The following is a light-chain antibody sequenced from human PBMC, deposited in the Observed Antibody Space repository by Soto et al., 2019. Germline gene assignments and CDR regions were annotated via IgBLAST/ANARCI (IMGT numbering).Light chain of an antibody. CDR3: NSYTRDSTWV. J-gene: IGLJ3*02. Sequence: QSVLTQPASVSGSPGQSIAISCTGTSSDISTYDYVSWYQQLPGKAPKVLIYEVTYRPSGVSNRFSGSKSGNTASLTISGLQAEDEADYYCNSYTRDSTWVFGGGTKLTVL. CDR2: EVT. CDR1: SSDISTYDY. V-gene: IGLV2-14*01.